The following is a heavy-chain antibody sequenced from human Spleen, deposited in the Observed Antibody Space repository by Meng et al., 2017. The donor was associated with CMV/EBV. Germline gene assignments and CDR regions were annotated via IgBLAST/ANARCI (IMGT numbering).Heavy chain of an antibody. D-gene: IGHD3-10*01. CDR1: DGSVSTGVYY. V-gene: IGHV4-30-4*01. CDR3: AAGFRGAGLGWFDP. J-gene: IGHJ5*02. CDR2: IYFSGTT. Sequence: SDGSVSTGVYYWNWIRQPPGKGLEWVGYIYFSGTTDYNPSLQSQISLLLDTSKNQFSLKLRSVTATDTAVYYCAAGFRGAGLGWFDPWGQGTLVTVSS.